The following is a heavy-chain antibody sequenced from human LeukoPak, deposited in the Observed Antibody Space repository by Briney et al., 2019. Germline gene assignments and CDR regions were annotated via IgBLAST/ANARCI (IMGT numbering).Heavy chain of an antibody. J-gene: IGHJ4*02. V-gene: IGHV4-30-2*01. Sequence: SQTLSLTCAVSGDSVSSGGSSWSWIRQPPGKGLEWIGYIYHSGSTYHNPSLKSRVTISVDKSKNQFSLKLSSVTAADTAVYYCARVIAVAGPFDYWGQGTLVTVSS. CDR2: IYHSGST. D-gene: IGHD6-19*01. CDR1: GDSVSSGGSS. CDR3: ARVIAVAGPFDY.